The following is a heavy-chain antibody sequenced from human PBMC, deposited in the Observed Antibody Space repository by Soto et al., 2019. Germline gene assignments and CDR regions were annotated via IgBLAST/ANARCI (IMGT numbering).Heavy chain of an antibody. V-gene: IGHV3-23*01. CDR2: ISGSGGTT. Sequence: EVQLLESGGGLVQPGGSLRLYCAASRFTFSNYAIAWVRQAPGKGLEWVSGISGSGGTTYYADSVKGRFTISRDNSKDTLHLQMNSLRAEDTAVYYCAKTPRQWLVYFDYWGQGALVTVSS. D-gene: IGHD6-19*01. CDR3: AKTPRQWLVYFDY. CDR1: RFTFSNYA. J-gene: IGHJ4*02.